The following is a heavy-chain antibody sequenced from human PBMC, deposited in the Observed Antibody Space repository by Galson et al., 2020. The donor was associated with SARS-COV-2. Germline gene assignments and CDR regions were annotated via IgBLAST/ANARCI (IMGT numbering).Heavy chain of an antibody. CDR3: ARCGSITIFGVVIIRPFDY. D-gene: IGHD3-3*01. CDR1: GYTFTSYD. CDR2: MNPNSGNT. Sequence: ASVKVSCKASGYTFTSYDINWVRQATGQGLEWMGWMNPNSGNTGYAQKFQGRVTMTRNTSISTAYMELSSLRSEDTAVYYCARCGSITIFGVVIIRPFDYWGQGTLVTVSS. J-gene: IGHJ4*02. V-gene: IGHV1-8*01.